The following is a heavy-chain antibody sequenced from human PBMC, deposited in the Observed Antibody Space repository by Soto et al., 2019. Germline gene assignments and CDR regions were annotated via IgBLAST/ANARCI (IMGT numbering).Heavy chain of an antibody. V-gene: IGHV1-2*02. Sequence: SKAASYIFSASYTQLVRHAAGPGLEWLGWINPTSGGTKYAPKFQGGVTMTRDTSITTVYMELSRLRSGDPAVYSCARELATAKPEGVDFWGQGTLVSVS. J-gene: IGHJ4*02. CDR2: INPTSGGT. CDR3: ARELATAKPEGVDF. CDR1: SYIFSASY. D-gene: IGHD1-1*01.